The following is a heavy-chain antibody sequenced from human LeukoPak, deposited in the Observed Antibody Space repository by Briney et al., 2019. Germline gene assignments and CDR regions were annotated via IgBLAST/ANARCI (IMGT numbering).Heavy chain of an antibody. CDR3: AKGGYDYVEIGYFDY. CDR1: GFTFSNYA. V-gene: IGHV3-23*01. CDR2: IIGSSGST. D-gene: IGHD5-12*01. J-gene: IGHJ4*02. Sequence: PGGSPRLSCAASGFTFSNYAMSWVRQAPGKGLEWVSVIIGSSGSTFYADSVKGRFTISRDNSKNTLYLQMNSLRAEDTAVYYCAKGGYDYVEIGYFDYWGQGTLVTVSS.